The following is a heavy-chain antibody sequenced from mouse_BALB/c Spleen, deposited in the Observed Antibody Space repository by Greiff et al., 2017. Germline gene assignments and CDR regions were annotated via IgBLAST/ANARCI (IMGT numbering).Heavy chain of an antibody. J-gene: IGHJ4*01. CDR2: IWAGGST. CDR1: GFSLTSYG. CDR3: ARVYYGYGYAMDY. V-gene: IGHV2-9*02. Sequence: VKLMESGPGLVAPSQSLSITCTVSGFSLTSYGVHWVRQPPGKGLEWLGVIWAGGSTNYNSALMSRLSISKDNSKSQVFLKMNSLQTDDTAMYYCARVYYGYGYAMDYWGQGTSVTVSS. D-gene: IGHD2-2*01.